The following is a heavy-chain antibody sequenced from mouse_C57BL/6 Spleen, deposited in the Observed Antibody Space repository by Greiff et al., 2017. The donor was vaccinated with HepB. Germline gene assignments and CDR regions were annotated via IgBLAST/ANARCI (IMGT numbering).Heavy chain of an antibody. V-gene: IGHV5-17*01. CDR2: ISSGSSTI. Sequence: DVHLVESGGGLVKPGGSLKLSCAASGFTFSDYGMHWVRQAPEKGLEWVAYISSGSSTIYYADTVKGRFTISRDNAKNTLFLQMTSLRSEDTAMYYCASDGYYWYFDVWGTGTTVTVSS. D-gene: IGHD2-3*01. CDR3: ASDGYYWYFDV. CDR1: GFTFSDYG. J-gene: IGHJ1*03.